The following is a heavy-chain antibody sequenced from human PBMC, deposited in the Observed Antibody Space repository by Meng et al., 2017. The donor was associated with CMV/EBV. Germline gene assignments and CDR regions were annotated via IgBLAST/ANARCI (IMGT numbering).Heavy chain of an antibody. V-gene: IGHV3-23*04. CDR3: AKRGYTSGWQAFDP. J-gene: IGHJ5*02. D-gene: IGHD6-19*01. CDR1: VLTFSDYY. CDR2: IGSSGSNT. Sequence: EVQLVESGGGLLQPGGSVRLACAASVLTFSDYYMSWIRKAQGKGLEWVATIGSSGSNTYYADSVKGRFTISRDNSKNTLYLQMNSLRAEDTAIYFCAKRGYTSGWQAFDPWGQGTLVTVSS.